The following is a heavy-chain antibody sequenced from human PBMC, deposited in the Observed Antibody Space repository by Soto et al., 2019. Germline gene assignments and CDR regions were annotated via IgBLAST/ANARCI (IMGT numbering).Heavy chain of an antibody. Sequence: GGSLRLSCAASGFTVSSSYMSWVRQAPGKGLEWVSSIYTPGSTYYADSVKGRFTISRDNSKDTLYLQMNSLRAEDTAFYYCARGLVGSTTAFDYWGQGTLVTVSS. CDR1: GFTVSSSY. V-gene: IGHV3-53*01. J-gene: IGHJ4*02. D-gene: IGHD1-26*01. CDR3: ARGLVGSTTAFDY. CDR2: IYTPGST.